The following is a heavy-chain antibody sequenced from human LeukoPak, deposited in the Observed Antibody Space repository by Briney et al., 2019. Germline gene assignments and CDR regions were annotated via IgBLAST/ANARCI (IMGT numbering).Heavy chain of an antibody. J-gene: IGHJ4*02. Sequence: SETLSLTCTVSGYSIRSGYYWGWIRQPPGKGLEWIGSIYYSGSTYYNPSLKSRVTISVDTSKNQFSLKLSSVTAADTAVYYCARIRAVAGLPLDYWGQGTLVTVSS. V-gene: IGHV4-38-2*02. CDR1: GYSIRSGYY. CDR3: ARIRAVAGLPLDY. D-gene: IGHD6-19*01. CDR2: IYYSGST.